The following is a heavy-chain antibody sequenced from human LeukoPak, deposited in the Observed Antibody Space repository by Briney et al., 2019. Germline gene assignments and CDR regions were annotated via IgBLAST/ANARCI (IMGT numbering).Heavy chain of an antibody. V-gene: IGHV1-18*01. CDR2: ISPYNGNT. J-gene: IGHJ4*02. Sequence: GASVKVSCKASGYTFITYGISWGRQAPGQGLEWMGWISPYNGNTNYAQKLQGRLTMTTDTSTSTAYMELRSLRSDDTAVYYCAREGYCSGGSCHSGIIDFWGQGNLVTVSS. D-gene: IGHD2-15*01. CDR1: GYTFITYG. CDR3: AREGYCSGGSCHSGIIDF.